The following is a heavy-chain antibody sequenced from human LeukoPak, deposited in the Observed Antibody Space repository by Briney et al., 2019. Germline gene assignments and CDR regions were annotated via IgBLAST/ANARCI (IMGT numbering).Heavy chain of an antibody. D-gene: IGHD3-16*02. CDR1: GYTFTNYA. Sequence: GASVKVSCKASGYTFTNYAMNWVRQAPGQGLEWMGWISVDNNNTNHAQKLQGRVAMTTDTSTMTAYMEMRSLRPDDTAVYYCARGVIGPWGIDYWGQGTLVTVSS. CDR3: ARGVIGPWGIDY. CDR2: ISVDNNNT. J-gene: IGHJ4*02. V-gene: IGHV1-18*01.